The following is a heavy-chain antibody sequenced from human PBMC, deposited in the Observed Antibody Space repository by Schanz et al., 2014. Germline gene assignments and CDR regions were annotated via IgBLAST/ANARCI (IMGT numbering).Heavy chain of an antibody. D-gene: IGHD2-21*01. CDR1: GDSISSSRYC. V-gene: IGHV4-39*01. J-gene: IGHJ4*02. CDR2: IYYSGST. Sequence: QLQLQESGPGLVKPSETLSLTCTVSGDSISSSRYCWGWIRQPPGKGLEWIGSIYYSGSTYYNPSLKSRVPIPVDTSKTQFSLKLSSVTAADTAVYYCARPGAYCGGDCYDYWGQGTLVTVSS. CDR3: ARPGAYCGGDCYDY.